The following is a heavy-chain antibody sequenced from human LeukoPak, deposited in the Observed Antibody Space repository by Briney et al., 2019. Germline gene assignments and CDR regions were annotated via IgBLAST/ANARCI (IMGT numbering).Heavy chain of an antibody. J-gene: IGHJ4*02. CDR1: AYIFTING. Sequence: GASVKVSCKASAYIFTINGIAWVRQAPGQGLEWMGGISVYNDNTNYAQKLQGGVTMTTDTSTNTDYMELRSLRSDDTAVYYCARVDGYHSFDYWGQGALVTVSS. CDR3: ARVDGYHSFDY. CDR2: ISVYNDNT. D-gene: IGHD5-24*01. V-gene: IGHV1-18*01.